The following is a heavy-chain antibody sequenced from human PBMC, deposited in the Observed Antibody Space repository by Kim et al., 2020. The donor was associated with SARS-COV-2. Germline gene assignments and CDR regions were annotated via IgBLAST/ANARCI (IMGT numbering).Heavy chain of an antibody. D-gene: IGHD1-26*01. CDR1: GFTFSRYG. V-gene: IGHV3-33*05. J-gene: IGHJ6*02. CDR3: ARDQGELLARPFYGMDV. CDR2: ISHDGFNK. Sequence: GWSLRLSCTASGFTFSRYGMNWVRQAPGKGLEWVAVISHDGFNKYYGDSVKGRFIISRDNSKDTVYLQMSSLRAEDTALYYCARDQGELLARPFYGMDVWGQGTTVTVSS.